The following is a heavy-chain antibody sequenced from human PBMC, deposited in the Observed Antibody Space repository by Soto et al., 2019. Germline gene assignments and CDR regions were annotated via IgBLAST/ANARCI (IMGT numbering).Heavy chain of an antibody. CDR3: ARAIYYDSSGLYPAELDE. V-gene: IGHV3-7*01. CDR2: IKHDGREK. D-gene: IGHD3-22*01. CDR1: GFTFSSYW. Sequence: QPGGSLRLSCAASGFTFSSYWMTWVRQAPGKGLEWVGNIKHDGREKYYMDSVEGRFTISRDNAKNSLYLQMNSLRAEDTAVYYCARAIYYDSSGLYPAELDEWGRGTLVTVSS. J-gene: IGHJ4*02.